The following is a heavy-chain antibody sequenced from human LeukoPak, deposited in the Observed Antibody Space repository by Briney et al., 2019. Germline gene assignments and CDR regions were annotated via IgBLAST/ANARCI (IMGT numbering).Heavy chain of an antibody. V-gene: IGHV4-34*01. CDR3: ATRLAGYISGYHQDYFDY. Sequence: SETLSLTCAVYGGSFSGYYWSWIRQPPGKGLEWIGEINHSGSTYYNPSLKSRVTISVDTSKNQCSLRLTSVTAADTAVYYCATRLAGYISGYHQDYFDYWGQGILVTVSS. D-gene: IGHD5-12*01. CDR2: INHSGST. CDR1: GGSFSGYY. J-gene: IGHJ4*02.